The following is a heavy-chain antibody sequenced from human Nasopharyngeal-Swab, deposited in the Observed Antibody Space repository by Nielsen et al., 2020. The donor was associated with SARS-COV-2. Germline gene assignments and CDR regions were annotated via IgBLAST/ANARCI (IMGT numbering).Heavy chain of an antibody. V-gene: IGHV4-34*01. CDR3: ARAGRVGDAYTGLDV. CDR1: GGSFNGFY. J-gene: IGHJ6*02. D-gene: IGHD5-24*01. Sequence: SETLSLTCSVSGGSFNGFYWNWIRQPPGKGLECIGEINHNERTNYNPSLKSRVTISVDTSTNQVSLKLNSLTATDTAVYYCARAGRVGDAYTGLDVWGQGTTVTVSS. CDR2: INHNERT.